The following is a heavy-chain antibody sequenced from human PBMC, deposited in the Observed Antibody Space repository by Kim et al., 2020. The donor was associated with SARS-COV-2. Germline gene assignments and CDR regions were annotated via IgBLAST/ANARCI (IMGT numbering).Heavy chain of an antibody. D-gene: IGHD2-2*02. CDR1: GFSVGSDY. V-gene: IGHV3-53*01. Sequence: GSLRLSCAASGFSVGSDYMSWVRQAPGKGLEWVSVIYSGGSTYYADSVKGRFSISRDNFKNKVYLQMSSLRAEDTAVYYCARSGMLGDTFDIWGQGTMVTVSS. J-gene: IGHJ3*02. CDR2: IYSGGST. CDR3: ARSGMLGDTFDI.